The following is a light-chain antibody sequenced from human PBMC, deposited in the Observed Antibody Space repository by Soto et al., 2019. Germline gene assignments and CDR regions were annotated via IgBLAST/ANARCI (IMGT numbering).Light chain of an antibody. CDR3: QQYGASPPYT. J-gene: IGKJ2*01. CDR2: AAS. Sequence: EIVLTQPPGTLSLSPGERATLSCRASRSFASSYLAWYQQRPGQAPRLLIYAASNRATGIPDRFSGSGSGTDFTLTINRLEAEDSAVYYCQQYGASPPYTFGQGTKVDIK. CDR1: RSFASSY. V-gene: IGKV3-20*01.